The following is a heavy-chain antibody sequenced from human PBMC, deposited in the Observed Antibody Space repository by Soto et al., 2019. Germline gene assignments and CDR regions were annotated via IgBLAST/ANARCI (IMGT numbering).Heavy chain of an antibody. CDR3: ARDGDPQSAFWSGPLGGGRFDP. CDR1: GGTFGNSA. D-gene: IGHD3-3*01. Sequence: QVQLVQSGAEVKKPGSSVNVSCKTSGGTFGNSAVTWVRQAPRQGLEWLGGIVPMFGTANYAQKFQGRVTITADESTITAYMELSSLNTDDTAVYYCARDGDPQSAFWSGPLGGGRFDPWGLGTLVTVSS. CDR2: IVPMFGTA. J-gene: IGHJ5*02. V-gene: IGHV1-69*12.